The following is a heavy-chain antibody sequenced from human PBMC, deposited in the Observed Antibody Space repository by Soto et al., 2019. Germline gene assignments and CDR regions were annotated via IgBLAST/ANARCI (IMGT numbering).Heavy chain of an antibody. CDR2: IYSTGNT. CDR1: GGSITSSSY. CDR3: RSSSRYSTDV. D-gene: IGHD6-13*01. Sequence: QLQLQESGPGLVKPSETLSLSCTVSGGSITSSSYWGWIRQPPGKGLEWIGSIYSTGNTYYKPSLNGRVTISADTSKTQFSLNLSSVTAAYTAVYYCRSSSRYSTDVWGQGTTVYVYS. V-gene: IGHV4-39*01. J-gene: IGHJ6*02.